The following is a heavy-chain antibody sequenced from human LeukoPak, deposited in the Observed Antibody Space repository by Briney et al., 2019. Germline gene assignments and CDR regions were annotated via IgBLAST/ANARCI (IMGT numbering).Heavy chain of an antibody. CDR3: TTASYDYYDTSGYSFGGF. J-gene: IGHJ4*02. CDR1: GIAFTNAW. CDR2: IKSEPDGGTT. D-gene: IGHD3-22*01. Sequence: PGGSLRLSCAASGIAFTNAWMNWVRQAPGKGLAWVGRIKSEPDGGTTTYAAPVRCRFTISRDDSKNMLYLQMISLKTEDTAVYYCTTASYDYYDTSGYSFGGFWGQGTLVTVSS. V-gene: IGHV3-15*01.